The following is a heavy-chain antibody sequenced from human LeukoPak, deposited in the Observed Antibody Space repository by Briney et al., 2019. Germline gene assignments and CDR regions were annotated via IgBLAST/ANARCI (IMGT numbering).Heavy chain of an antibody. CDR2: INSDGSST. D-gene: IGHD6-13*01. CDR1: GFTFSSYW. J-gene: IGHJ4*02. CDR3: VTSYSSSWYNY. Sequence: GGSLRLSCAASGFTFSSYWMPWVRQAPGKGLVWVSRINSDGSSTSYADSVKGRFTISRDNAKNTLYLQMNSLRAEDTAVYYCVTSYSSSWYNYWGQGTLVTVSS. V-gene: IGHV3-74*01.